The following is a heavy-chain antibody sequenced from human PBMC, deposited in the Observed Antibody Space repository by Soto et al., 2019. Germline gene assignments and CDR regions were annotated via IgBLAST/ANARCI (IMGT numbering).Heavy chain of an antibody. D-gene: IGHD6-19*01. CDR2: ISYDGSNK. V-gene: IGHV3-30*18. CDR1: GLTFSSYG. J-gene: IGHJ6*02. Sequence: AGLLRLSCAAPGLTFSSYGMHSVRQALGTGLEWVAVISYDGSNKYYADSVKGLFTISRDNSKNTLYLQMNSLRAEDTAVYYCAKSLIAVAGTNYHYGMYVWAQGTTVTVS. CDR3: AKSLIAVAGTNYHYGMYV.